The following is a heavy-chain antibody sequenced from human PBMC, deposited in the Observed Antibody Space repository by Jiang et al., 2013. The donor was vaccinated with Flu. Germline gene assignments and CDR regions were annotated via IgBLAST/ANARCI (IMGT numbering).Heavy chain of an antibody. Sequence: GPGLVKPSETLSLTCTVSGGSISNYYWNWIRQPPGKGLEWIGYIYYSGSTNHNPSLKSRVTISVDTSKNQFSLKLNSVTAADTAVYYCARQDWDDEVGYFYYGMDVVGPRDHGHRLL. J-gene: IGHJ6*02. CDR3: ARQDWDDEVGYFYYGMDV. CDR1: GGSISNYY. V-gene: IGHV4-59*08. CDR2: IYYSGST. D-gene: IGHD1-1*01.